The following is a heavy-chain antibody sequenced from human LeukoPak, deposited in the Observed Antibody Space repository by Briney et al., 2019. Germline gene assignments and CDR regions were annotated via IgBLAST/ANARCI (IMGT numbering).Heavy chain of an antibody. V-gene: IGHV1-2*06. D-gene: IGHD3-22*01. Sequence: ASVKVSCKASGYTFTSYGISWVRQAPGQGLEWMGRINPNSGGTNYAQKFQGRVTMTRDTSISTAYMELSRLGSDDTAVYYCARDRRYDSSGYQPFGHYYGMDVWGQGTTVTVSS. CDR3: ARDRRYDSSGYQPFGHYYGMDV. CDR1: GYTFTSYG. CDR2: INPNSGGT. J-gene: IGHJ6*01.